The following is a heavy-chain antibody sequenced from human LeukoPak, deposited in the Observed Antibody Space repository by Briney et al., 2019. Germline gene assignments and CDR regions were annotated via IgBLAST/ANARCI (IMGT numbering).Heavy chain of an antibody. J-gene: IGHJ6*03. D-gene: IGHD1-7*01. CDR1: GYTFTGYY. CDR2: INPNSGGT. Sequence: ASVKVSCKASGYTFTGYYMHWVRQAPGQGLEWMGWINPNSGGTNYAQKFQGRVTMTSDTSISTAYMELSRLRSDDTAVYYCAHITGTSWYMDVWGKGTTVTVSS. V-gene: IGHV1-2*02. CDR3: AHITGTSWYMDV.